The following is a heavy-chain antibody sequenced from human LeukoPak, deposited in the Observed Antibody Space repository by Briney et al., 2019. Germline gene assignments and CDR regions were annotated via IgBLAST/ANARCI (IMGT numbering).Heavy chain of an antibody. D-gene: IGHD1-26*01. Sequence: SSETLSLTCTVSGGCISSYYWSWIRQPPGKGLEWIGYIYYSGSTNYNPSLKSRVTISVDTSKNQFSLKLSSVTAADTAVYYCARVVGAIRDWGQGTLVTVSS. CDR3: ARVVGAIRD. V-gene: IGHV4-59*01. CDR1: GGCISSYY. CDR2: IYYSGST. J-gene: IGHJ4*02.